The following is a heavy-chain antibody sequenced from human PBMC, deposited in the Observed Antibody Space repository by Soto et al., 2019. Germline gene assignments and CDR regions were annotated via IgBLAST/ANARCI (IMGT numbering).Heavy chain of an antibody. D-gene: IGHD4-17*01. CDR3: ARDSMTTVTTYGYYGMDV. Sequence: SETLSLTCTVSGGSISSGDYYWSWIRQPPGKGPEWIGYIYYSGSTYYNPSLKSRVTISVDTSKNQFSLKLSSVTAADTAVYYCARDSMTTVTTYGYYGMDVWGQGTTVTVSS. CDR1: GGSISSGDYY. V-gene: IGHV4-30-4*01. CDR2: IYYSGST. J-gene: IGHJ6*02.